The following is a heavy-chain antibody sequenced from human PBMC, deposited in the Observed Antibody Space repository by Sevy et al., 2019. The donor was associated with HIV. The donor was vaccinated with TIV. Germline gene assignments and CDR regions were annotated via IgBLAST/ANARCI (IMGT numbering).Heavy chain of an antibody. V-gene: IGHV5-51*01. CDR3: ARRRLGYCSSSSCYPLSGFDP. D-gene: IGHD2-2*01. CDR1: GYNFPSYW. Sequence: GESLKISCKGSGYNFPSYWIAWVRQMPGKGLEWMGIIYPGDSEIRYSPSFQGQVTISADKSISTAYLQWSSLKASDTAMYYCARRRLGYCSSSSCYPLSGFDPWGQGTLVTVSS. J-gene: IGHJ5*02. CDR2: IYPGDSEI.